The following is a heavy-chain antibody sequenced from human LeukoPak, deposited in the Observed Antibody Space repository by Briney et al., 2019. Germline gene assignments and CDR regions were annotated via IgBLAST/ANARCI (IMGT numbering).Heavy chain of an antibody. J-gene: IGHJ6*03. V-gene: IGHV4-59*01. D-gene: IGHD6-6*01. CDR1: GGSISSYY. CDR3: ARVLAARPYYYYYMDV. CDR2: IYYSGST. Sequence: SKTMSLTCTVSGGSISSYYWSWIRQPPGKGLEWIGYIYYSGSTNYNPSLKSRVTISVDTSKNQFSLKLSSVTAADTALYYCARVLAARPYYYYYMDVWGKGTTVTVSS.